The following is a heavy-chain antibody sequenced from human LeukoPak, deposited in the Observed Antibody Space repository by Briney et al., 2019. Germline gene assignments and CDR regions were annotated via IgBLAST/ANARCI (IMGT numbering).Heavy chain of an antibody. CDR2: IRYDGSNK. CDR1: GFTFSSYG. J-gene: IGHJ3*02. D-gene: IGHD6-6*01. CDR3: AKSTLFAARLGAFDI. Sequence: GGSLRLSCAASGFTFSSYGMHWVRQAPGKGLEWVAFIRYDGSNKYYADSVKGRFTISRDNSKNTPYLQMNSLRAEDTAVYYCAKSTLFAARLGAFDIWGQGTMVTVSS. V-gene: IGHV3-30*02.